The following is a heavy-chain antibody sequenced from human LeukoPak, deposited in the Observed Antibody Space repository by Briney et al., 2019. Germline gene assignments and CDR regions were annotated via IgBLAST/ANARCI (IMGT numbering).Heavy chain of an antibody. CDR1: GGSISSSSYY. CDR2: IYYSGGT. J-gene: IGHJ3*02. Sequence: PSETLSLTCTVSGGSISSSSYYWGWIRQPPGKGLEWIGSIYYSGGTYYNPSLKSRVTISVDTSKNQFSLKLSSVTAADTAVYYCARDLLTRYYDSSGYHAFDIWGQGTMVTVSS. V-gene: IGHV4-39*07. D-gene: IGHD3-22*01. CDR3: ARDLLTRYYDSSGYHAFDI.